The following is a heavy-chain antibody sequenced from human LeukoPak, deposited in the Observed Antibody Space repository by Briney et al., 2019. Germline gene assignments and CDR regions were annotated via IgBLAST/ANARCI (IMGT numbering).Heavy chain of an antibody. CDR3: ARGAHYYAYGMDV. J-gene: IGHJ6*02. CDR2: INHSGST. V-gene: IGHV4-34*01. CDR1: GGSFSGYY. D-gene: IGHD3-10*01. Sequence: SETLSLTCAVYGGSFSGYYWSWIRQPPGKGLEWIGEINHSGSTNYNPSLKSRVTISVDTSKNQFSLKLSSVTAADTAVYYCARGAHYYAYGMDVWGQGTTVTVPS.